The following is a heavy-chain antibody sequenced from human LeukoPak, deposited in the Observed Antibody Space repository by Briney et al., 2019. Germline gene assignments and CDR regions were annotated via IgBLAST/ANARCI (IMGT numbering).Heavy chain of an antibody. CDR1: GFTFSGYW. V-gene: IGHV3-7*03. CDR3: ATDYYDSSGYYTGTY. Sequence: GGSLRLSCAASGFTFSGYWMNWVRQAPGKGLEWVANIKKEGSEKYYVDSVKGRFTISRDNAKNSLYLQMNSLRADDTAVYYCATDYYDSSGYYTGTYWGQGTLVTVSS. D-gene: IGHD3-22*01. CDR2: IKKEGSEK. J-gene: IGHJ4*02.